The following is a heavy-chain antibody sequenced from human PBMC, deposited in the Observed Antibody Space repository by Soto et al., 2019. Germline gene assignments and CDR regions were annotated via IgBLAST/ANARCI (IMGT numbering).Heavy chain of an antibody. CDR2: IYYSGST. CDR1: GGSISSSSYY. V-gene: IGHV4-39*01. Sequence: QLQLQESGPGLVKPSETLSLTCTVSGGSISSSSYYWVWIRQPPGKGLEWIGSIYYSGSTYYNPSLKSRDTISVDRSKNQFSLKQSSVTAADTAVYYCARHSLVEASPFDYWGQGTLVTVCS. J-gene: IGHJ4*02. D-gene: IGHD1-26*01. CDR3: ARHSLVEASPFDY.